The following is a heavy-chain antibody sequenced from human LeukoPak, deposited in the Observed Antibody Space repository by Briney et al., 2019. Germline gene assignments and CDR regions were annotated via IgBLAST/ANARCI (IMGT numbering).Heavy chain of an antibody. D-gene: IGHD2-15*01. J-gene: IGHJ4*02. CDR1: GFTFSSYW. V-gene: IGHV3-7*01. Sequence: GGSLRLSCAASGFTFSSYWMSWVRQAPGKGLEWVANIKQDGSEKYYVDSVKGRFTISRDNAKNSLYLRMNSLRAEDTAVYYCARARRYLGYCSGGSCYGYFDYWGQGTLVTVSS. CDR2: IKQDGSEK. CDR3: ARARRYLGYCSGGSCYGYFDY.